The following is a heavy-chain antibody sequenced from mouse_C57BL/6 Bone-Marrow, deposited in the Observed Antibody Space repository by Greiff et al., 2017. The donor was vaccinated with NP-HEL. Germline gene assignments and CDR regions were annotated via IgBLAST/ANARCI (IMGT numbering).Heavy chain of an antibody. D-gene: IGHD1-1*01. Sequence: VQLQQSGAELARPGASVKLPCKASGYTFTSYGISWVKQRTGQGLEWIGEIYPRSGNTYYNEKFKGKATLTADKSSSTAYMELRSLTSEDSAVYFCARHGSSFAYWGQGTLVTVSA. CDR1: GYTFTSYG. CDR3: ARHGSSFAY. V-gene: IGHV1-81*01. CDR2: IYPRSGNT. J-gene: IGHJ3*01.